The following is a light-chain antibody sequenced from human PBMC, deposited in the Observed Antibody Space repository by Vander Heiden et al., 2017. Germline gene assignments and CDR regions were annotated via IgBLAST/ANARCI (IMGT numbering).Light chain of an antibody. CDR1: QSVSSSY. Sequence: EIVSAQSPGTLSLSPGQRATLSCRASQSVSSSYLAWYQQKPGQAPRLLIYGASSRATGIPDRFSGSGSGTDFTLTISRLEPEDFAVYYCQQFGSSPPKYTFGQGTKLEIK. CDR2: GAS. V-gene: IGKV3-20*01. J-gene: IGKJ2*01. CDR3: QQFGSSPPKYT.